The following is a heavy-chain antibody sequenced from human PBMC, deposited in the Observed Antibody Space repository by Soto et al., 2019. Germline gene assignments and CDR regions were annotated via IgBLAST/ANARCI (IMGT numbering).Heavy chain of an antibody. CDR3: ARDLWGYCGTDCYPLDV. Sequence: SETLSLTCTVSGGSISSGGYYWSWIRQPPGKGLEWIGSIYYDGSAYYNPSLKSRVTISVDTSKNQFSLKLNSVTAADTAVYYCARDLWGYCGTDCYPLDVWGQGTTVTVSS. CDR2: IYYDGSA. V-gene: IGHV4-39*07. J-gene: IGHJ6*02. CDR1: GGSISSGGYY. D-gene: IGHD2-21*02.